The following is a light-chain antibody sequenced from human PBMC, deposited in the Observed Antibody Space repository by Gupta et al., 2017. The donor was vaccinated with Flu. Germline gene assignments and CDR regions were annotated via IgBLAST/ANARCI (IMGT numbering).Light chain of an antibody. CDR3: KRRPHPWT. V-gene: IGKV2-30*01. CDR1: QSLVYKNGITY. J-gene: IGKJ2*01. CDR2: EVS. Sequence: VVMTQSPLSLPVTLGQPASISCRSSQSLVYKNGITYLNWFQQRPGQSPRRLIYEVSNRDSGVPVRFSGSGSGTDFTLKSSRVEAEYVGVYYYKRRPHPWTFGQGTRLEI.